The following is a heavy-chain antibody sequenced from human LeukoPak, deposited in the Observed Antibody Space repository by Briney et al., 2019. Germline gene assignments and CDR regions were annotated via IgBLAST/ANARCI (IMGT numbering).Heavy chain of an antibody. CDR2: IRAYNGNT. CDR3: ARDGDYFYGSGSYRDY. J-gene: IGHJ4*02. V-gene: IGHV1-18*04. CDR1: GYTFTSYG. D-gene: IGHD3-10*01. Sequence: ASVKVSCKASGYTFTSYGISGVRQAPGQGLEWMGWIRAYNGNTNYAQKLQGRVTMTTDTSTSTAYMELRSLRSDDTAVYYCARDGDYFYGSGSYRDYWGQGTLVTVSS.